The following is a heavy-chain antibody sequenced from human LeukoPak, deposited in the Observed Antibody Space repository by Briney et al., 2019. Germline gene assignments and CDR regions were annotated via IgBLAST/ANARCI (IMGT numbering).Heavy chain of an antibody. Sequence: SETLSLTCTVSGGSISSYYWSWIRQPPGKGLEWTGYIYYSGSTNYNPSLKSRVTISVDTSKNQFSLKLSSVTAADTAVYYCARGGSGWYWFDPWGQGTLVTVSS. CDR1: GGSISSYY. J-gene: IGHJ5*02. CDR2: IYYSGST. D-gene: IGHD6-19*01. CDR3: ARGGSGWYWFDP. V-gene: IGHV4-59*01.